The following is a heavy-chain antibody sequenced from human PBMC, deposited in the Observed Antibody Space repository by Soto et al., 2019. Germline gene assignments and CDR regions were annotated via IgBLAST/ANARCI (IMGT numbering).Heavy chain of an antibody. CDR3: ARRVLYRDYYLDS. D-gene: IGHD4-17*01. CDR2: IHHSGST. Sequence: SETLSLTCTVSGGSISSGEFYWSWIRQHPGKGLEYIGYIHHSGSTYYNPSLRSRVTILVDTSKNQFSLEVTSVTAADTAVYYCARRVLYRDYYLDSWGQGTLVTVSS. J-gene: IGHJ4*02. V-gene: IGHV4-31*03. CDR1: GGSISSGEFY.